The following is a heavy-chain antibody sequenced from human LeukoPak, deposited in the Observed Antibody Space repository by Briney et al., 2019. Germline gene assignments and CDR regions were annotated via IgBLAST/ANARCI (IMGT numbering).Heavy chain of an antibody. CDR1: GFTFSNYA. CDR3: AKAPMEDSWYXHFDY. V-gene: IGHV3-23*01. CDR2: ITNSGDNT. Sequence: GGSLRLSCAASGFTFSNYAMSWVRQAPGKGLEWVSAITNSGDNTYYADSVKGRFTISRDNSKNTLYLQINSLRAEDTAIYYCAKAPMEDSWYXHFDYWGQGTLVTVSS. J-gene: IGHJ4*02. D-gene: IGHD6-13*01.